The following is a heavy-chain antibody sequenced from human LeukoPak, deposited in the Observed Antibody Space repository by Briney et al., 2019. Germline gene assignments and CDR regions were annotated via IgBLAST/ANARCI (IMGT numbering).Heavy chain of an antibody. CDR3: ARDRSPGGSRSRPNWFDP. D-gene: IGHD3-10*01. J-gene: IGHJ5*02. CDR2: ISAYNGNT. V-gene: IGHV1-18*01. CDR1: GDTFTSYG. Sequence: ASVKVSCKASGDTFTSYGISLVRQAPGQGLEWMGWISAYNGNTNYAQKLQGRVTMTTDTSTSTAYMELRSLRSDDTAVYYCARDRSPGGSRSRPNWFDPWGQGTLVTVSS.